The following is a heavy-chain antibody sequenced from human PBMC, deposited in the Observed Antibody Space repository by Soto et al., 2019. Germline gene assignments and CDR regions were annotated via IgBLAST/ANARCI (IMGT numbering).Heavy chain of an antibody. V-gene: IGHV4-39*01. D-gene: IGHD2-15*01. CDR2: IYYSGST. CDR3: ARLYCSGGSCKKARWFDP. Sequence: PSETLSLTCTVSGGSISSSSYYWGWIRQPPGKGLEWIGSIYYSGSTYYNPSLKSRVTISIDTSKNQFSLKLSSVTAADTAVYYCARLYCSGGSCKKARWFDPWGQGTLVTVS. CDR1: GGSISSSSYY. J-gene: IGHJ5*02.